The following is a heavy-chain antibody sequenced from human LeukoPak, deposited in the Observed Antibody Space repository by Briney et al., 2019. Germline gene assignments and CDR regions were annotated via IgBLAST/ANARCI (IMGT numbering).Heavy chain of an antibody. Sequence: GASVTDSCMASTYTSSEYSINWVRPTPGQGGEWMGWINTNTGNPTYAQGFTGRFVFSLDTSVSTAYLQIYSLKTEDTAVYYCARVRRTYWFEQWGEGTLVTVSS. V-gene: IGHV7-4-1*01. CDR3: ARVRRTYWFEQ. D-gene: IGHD1/OR15-1a*01. CDR2: INTNTGNP. CDR1: TYTSSEYS. J-gene: IGHJ5*02.